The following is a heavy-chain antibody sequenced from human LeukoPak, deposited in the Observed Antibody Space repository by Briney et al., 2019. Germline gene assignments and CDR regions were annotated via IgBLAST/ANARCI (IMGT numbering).Heavy chain of an antibody. CDR2: ISYDGSNK. D-gene: IGHD2-2*01. Sequence: GRSLRLSCAASGFTFSSYAMHWVRQAPGKGLEWVAVISYDGSNKYYADSVKGRFTISRDNSKNTLYLQMNSLRAEDTAVYYCARVLTREVFYYMDVWGKGTTVTVSS. CDR3: ARVLTREVFYYMDV. V-gene: IGHV3-30*04. CDR1: GFTFSSYA. J-gene: IGHJ6*03.